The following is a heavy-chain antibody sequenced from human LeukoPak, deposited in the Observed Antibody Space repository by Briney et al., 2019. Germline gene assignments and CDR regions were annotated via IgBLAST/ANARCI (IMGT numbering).Heavy chain of an antibody. Sequence: GGSLRLSCAASGFTFSNAYMNWVRQAPGKGLEWVANIKQGGSEKYYVDSVKGRFTISRDNSKNTLYLQMNSLRVEDTAVYYCARDSGLRLGELSFASNWGQGTLVTVSS. CDR3: ARDSGLRLGELSFASN. D-gene: IGHD3-16*02. V-gene: IGHV3-7*03. J-gene: IGHJ4*02. CDR2: IKQGGSEK. CDR1: GFTFSNAY.